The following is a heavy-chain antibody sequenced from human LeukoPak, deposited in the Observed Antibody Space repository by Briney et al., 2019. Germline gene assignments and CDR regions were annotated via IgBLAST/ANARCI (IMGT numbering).Heavy chain of an antibody. CDR1: GYIFSNHG. CDR3: ARSRSSWGIYHYGMDV. Sequence: ASVKVSCKASGYIFSNHGISWVRQAPGQGLQWMGWVSAYNGNTKYAQNLQDRVTMTTDTSTSTVYMELRSLKADDTGVYYCARSRSSWGIYHYGMDVWGQGTTLTVAS. J-gene: IGHJ6*02. D-gene: IGHD3-16*02. V-gene: IGHV1-18*01. CDR2: VSAYNGNT.